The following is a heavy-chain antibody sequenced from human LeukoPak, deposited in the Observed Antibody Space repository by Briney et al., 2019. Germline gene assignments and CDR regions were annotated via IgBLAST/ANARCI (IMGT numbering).Heavy chain of an antibody. D-gene: IGHD3-22*01. CDR3: ASSSGYYFSY. J-gene: IGHJ4*02. Sequence: GSSLKFSSKGSGYSFTNYWNCWVRQMPGKSLEWMGINYSGDSDTRYSPSFQSQVTISADKSISTAYLQWSSLTASYTAMYYCASSSGYYFSYWGQGTLVTVSS. V-gene: IGHV5-51*01. CDR1: GYSFTNYW. CDR2: NYSGDSDT.